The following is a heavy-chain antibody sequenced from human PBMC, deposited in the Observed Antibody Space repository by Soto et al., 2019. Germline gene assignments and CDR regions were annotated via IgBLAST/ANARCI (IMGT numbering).Heavy chain of an antibody. D-gene: IGHD3-16*01. CDR1: GYTFTDYS. J-gene: IGHJ4*02. CDR3: ANALGLYYFDY. V-gene: IGHV1-3*01. CDR2: INPASGKT. Sequence: ASVKVSCKASGYTFTDYSLQWVRQAPGQRLEWMGWINPASGKTKYSQKFQGRVTITRDTSASTAYMELSSLRSEDTAVYYCANALGLYYFDYWGQGTLVTVSS.